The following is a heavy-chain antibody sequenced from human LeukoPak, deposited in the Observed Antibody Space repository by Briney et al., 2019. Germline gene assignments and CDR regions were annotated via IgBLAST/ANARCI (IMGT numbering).Heavy chain of an antibody. CDR1: GFTVSSNY. V-gene: IGHV3-53*04. CDR2: IYSGGST. J-gene: IGHJ3*02. CDR3: ARGHVSDAFDI. Sequence: GGSLRLSCAASGFTVSSNYMSWVRQAPGKGLEWVSVIYSGGSTYYADSVKGRLTISRHNSKNTLYLQMNSLRAEDTAVYYCARGHVSDAFDIWGQGTMVTVSS.